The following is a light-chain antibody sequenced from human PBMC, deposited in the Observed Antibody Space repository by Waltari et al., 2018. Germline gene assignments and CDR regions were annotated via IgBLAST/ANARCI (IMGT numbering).Light chain of an antibody. CDR3: QQSYSTPST. Sequence: DIQMTQSPSSLSASVGDRVTITCRASQSISSYLNWYQQKPGKATKLLIYAASSLQSGVPSRFSGSGSGTDFTLTISSLQPEDFATYYCQQSYSTPSTFGPGTKVDIK. CDR2: AAS. J-gene: IGKJ3*01. V-gene: IGKV1-39*01. CDR1: QSISSY.